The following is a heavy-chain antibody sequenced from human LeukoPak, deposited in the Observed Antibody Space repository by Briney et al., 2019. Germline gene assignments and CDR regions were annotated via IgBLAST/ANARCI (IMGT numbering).Heavy chain of an antibody. CDR1: GFTFSGSA. CDR2: IRSKANSYAT. J-gene: IGHJ4*02. D-gene: IGHD3-3*01. V-gene: IGHV3-73*01. CDR3: TTQYYDFWSGYYPIDY. Sequence: TGGSLRLSCAASGFTFSGSAMHWVRQASGKGLEWVGRIRSKANSYATAYAASVKGRFTISRDDSKNTAYLQMNSLKTEDTAVYYCTTQYYDFWSGYYPIDYWGQGTLVTVSS.